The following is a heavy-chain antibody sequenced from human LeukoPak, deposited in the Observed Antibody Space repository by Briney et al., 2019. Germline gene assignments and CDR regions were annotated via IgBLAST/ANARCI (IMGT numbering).Heavy chain of an antibody. CDR2: ISAYNGNT. D-gene: IGHD2-15*01. CDR3: ARDCSGSSCYWIH. J-gene: IGHJ4*02. Sequence: ASVKVSCKASGYTFSSYGISWVRQAPGQGLEWLGYISAYNGNTNYAQKVQGRITMTTDTSTSTAYMEMRSLRSDDTAVYYRARDCSGSSCYWIHWGQGTLVTVSS. CDR1: GYTFSSYG. V-gene: IGHV1-18*01.